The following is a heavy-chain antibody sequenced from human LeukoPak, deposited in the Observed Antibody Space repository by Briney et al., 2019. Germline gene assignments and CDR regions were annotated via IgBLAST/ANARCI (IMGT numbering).Heavy chain of an antibody. CDR3: ARHTDWAFDC. D-gene: IGHD3-9*01. Sequence: GGSLRLSCAVSGISLSSYCMSWVRQVPGKGLEWVANINEYGSERQYLDSVKGRFTVSRDNSKNSLYLQMDSLRDEDTAVYYCARHTDWAFDCRGQGTLVTVSS. CDR2: INEYGSER. V-gene: IGHV3-7*01. CDR1: GISLSSYC. J-gene: IGHJ4*02.